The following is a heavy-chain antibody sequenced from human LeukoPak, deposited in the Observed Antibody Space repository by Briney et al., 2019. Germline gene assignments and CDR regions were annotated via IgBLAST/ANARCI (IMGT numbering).Heavy chain of an antibody. D-gene: IGHD2-21*02. CDR3: ARSLVAAIRDGMDV. Sequence: GGSLRLSCVASGYTFSNYAMSWVRQAPGKGLEWVAVISYDGSSKYYADSAKGRFTVSRDNSKNTLYLEMNSLRGEDTAVYYCARSLVAAIRDGMDVWGQGTTVTVSS. CDR1: GYTFSNYA. J-gene: IGHJ6*02. CDR2: ISYDGSSK. V-gene: IGHV3-30*04.